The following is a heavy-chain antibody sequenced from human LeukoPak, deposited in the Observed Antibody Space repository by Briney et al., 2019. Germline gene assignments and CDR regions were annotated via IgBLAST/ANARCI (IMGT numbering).Heavy chain of an antibody. V-gene: IGHV3-74*01. CDR1: GFTFTKNW. D-gene: IGHD3-16*01. Sequence: GGSLRLSCAASGFTFTKNWMHWVRQAPGKGLVWVSLIKDDGTTTAYADSVKGRFTISRDSAKNTVYLQMNSLRAEDTAIYYCARDRFHAVESWGQGTLVTASS. J-gene: IGHJ5*01. CDR2: IKDDGTTT. CDR3: ARDRFHAVES.